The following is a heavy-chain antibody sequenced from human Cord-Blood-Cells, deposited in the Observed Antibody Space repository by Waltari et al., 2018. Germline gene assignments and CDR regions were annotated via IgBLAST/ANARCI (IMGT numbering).Heavy chain of an antibody. D-gene: IGHD6-13*01. CDR1: GYTFPSYD. CDR2: MNPKRGNT. V-gene: IGHV1-8*01. CDR3: ARGRGYSSSTFYYYYGMDV. Sequence: QVQLVQSGAEVKKPGASVKVSCKASGYTFPSYDINWVRQATGQGLEWMGWMNPKRGNTCYAQKLQGRGTMTRNTSISTAYMELSSLRSEDTAVYYCARGRGYSSSTFYYYYGMDVWGQGTTVTVSS. J-gene: IGHJ6*02.